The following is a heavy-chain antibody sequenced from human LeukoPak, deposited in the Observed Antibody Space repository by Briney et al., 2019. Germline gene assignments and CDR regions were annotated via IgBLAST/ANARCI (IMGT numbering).Heavy chain of an antibody. CDR3: ARGGSGYYGSGSYYKS. CDR1: GFTFSTYA. Sequence: PGGSLRLSCAASGFTFSTYAMSWVRQAPGKGLEWIGEINHSGSTNYNPSLKSRVTISVDTSKNQFSLRLSSLAAADTAVYYCARGGSGYYGSGSYYKSWGQGTLVTVSS. V-gene: IGHV4-34*01. D-gene: IGHD3-10*01. CDR2: INHSGST. J-gene: IGHJ5*02.